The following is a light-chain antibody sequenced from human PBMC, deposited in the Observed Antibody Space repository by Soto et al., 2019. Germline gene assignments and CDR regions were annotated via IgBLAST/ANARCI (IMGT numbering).Light chain of an antibody. CDR2: DAS. CDR1: QSVSTY. J-gene: IGKJ4*01. V-gene: IGKV1-39*01. CDR3: QQVNVYPST. Sequence: DIQVTEAPSSLSTSVVERLTITCLTSQSVSTYLNWYQQKPGKAPNLLIYDASTLHSGVPSRFSGGGSGTDFTLTISSLQPEDFATYYCQQVNVYPSTFGGGTKVDIK.